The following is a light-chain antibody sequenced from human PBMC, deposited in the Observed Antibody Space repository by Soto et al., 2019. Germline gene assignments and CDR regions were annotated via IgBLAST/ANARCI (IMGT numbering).Light chain of an antibody. J-gene: IGLJ2*01. Sequence: QSALTQPPSVSGAPGQRVTISCTGSSSNIGAGYDVHWYQQLPGTAPKLLIYGNSNRPSGVPDRFSGSKSGTSASLAITGLQAEDEADYYCQSYDSSLRGVVFSGGTKLTVL. CDR2: GNS. CDR1: SSNIGAGYD. V-gene: IGLV1-40*01. CDR3: QSYDSSLRGVV.